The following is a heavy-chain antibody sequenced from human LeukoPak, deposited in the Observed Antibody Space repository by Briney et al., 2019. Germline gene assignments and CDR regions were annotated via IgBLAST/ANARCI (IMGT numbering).Heavy chain of an antibody. J-gene: IGHJ4*02. V-gene: IGHV3-23*01. CDR3: AEDPTRGIATPGN. Sequence: PGGSLRLSCAASGFTFSSYAMSWVRQAPGKGLEWVSAISSSGGSTYYADSVKGRFTISRDNSKNTLYLQMNSLRAEDTAVYYCAEDPTRGIATPGNWGQGTLVTVSS. CDR1: GFTFSSYA. CDR2: ISSSGGST. D-gene: IGHD6-13*01.